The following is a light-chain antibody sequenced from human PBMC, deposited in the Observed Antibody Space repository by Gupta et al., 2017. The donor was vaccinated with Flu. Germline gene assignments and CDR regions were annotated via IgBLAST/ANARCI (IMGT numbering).Light chain of an antibody. CDR2: AAS. J-gene: IGKJ1*01. CDR3: QQSDSTPKT. CDR1: QSIISY. V-gene: IGKV1-39*01. Sequence: DIQMTQSPSSLSASVGDRVTLTCRASQSIISYVNWYQEKAGKVPKLLIYAASSLQTGVPSRYSGSGSGTDTTLTISRLQPEDFGSYYCQQSDSTPKTFGQGTKVELK.